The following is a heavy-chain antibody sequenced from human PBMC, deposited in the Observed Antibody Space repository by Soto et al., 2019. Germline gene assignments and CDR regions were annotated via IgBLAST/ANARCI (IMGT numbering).Heavy chain of an antibody. CDR2: ISSSSSYI. Sequence: EVQLVESRGGLVKPGGSLRLSGAASGFTFSSYSMNWVRQAPGKGLEWVSSISSSSSYIYYADSVKGRFTISRDNAKNSLYLQMNSLRAEDTAVYYCARDCYSSSSYYYYMDVWGKGTTVTVSS. V-gene: IGHV3-21*01. CDR1: GFTFSSYS. D-gene: IGHD6-13*01. J-gene: IGHJ6*03. CDR3: ARDCYSSSSYYYYMDV.